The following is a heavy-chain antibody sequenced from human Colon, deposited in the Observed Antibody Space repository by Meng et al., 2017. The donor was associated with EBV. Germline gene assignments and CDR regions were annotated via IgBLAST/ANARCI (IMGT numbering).Heavy chain of an antibody. CDR3: ARDRGGLGAFDY. CDR1: GGSIRSGDYY. CDR2: IYYSGST. J-gene: IGHJ4*02. D-gene: IGHD5-12*01. V-gene: IGHV4-30-4*01. Sequence: QRQDSGLGLVKPSQTLSLTCTVSGGSIRSGDYYWSWIRQPPGKGLEWIGYIYYSGSTDYNPSLKSRVTISVDTSKNQFSLKLSSVTAADTAVYYCARDRGGLGAFDYWGQGTLVTVSS.